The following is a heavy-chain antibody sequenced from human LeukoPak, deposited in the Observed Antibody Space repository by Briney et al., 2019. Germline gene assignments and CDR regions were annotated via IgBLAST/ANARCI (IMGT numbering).Heavy chain of an antibody. CDR1: GFTFSSYA. CDR3: ARKGSLRVAAFDI. V-gene: IGHV3-30-3*01. Sequence: GRSLRLSCAASGFTFSSYAMHWVRQAPGKGLEWVAVISYDGSNKYYADSVKGRFTISRDNSKNTLYPQMNSLRAEDTAVYYCARKGSLRVAAFDIWGQGTMVTVSS. J-gene: IGHJ3*02. CDR2: ISYDGSNK. D-gene: IGHD3-10*01.